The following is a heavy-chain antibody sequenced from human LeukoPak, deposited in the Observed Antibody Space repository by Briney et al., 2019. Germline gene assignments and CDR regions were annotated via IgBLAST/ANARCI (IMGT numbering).Heavy chain of an antibody. D-gene: IGHD3-16*01. CDR3: AKIGGKVNGDYMDV. Sequence: GRSLRLSCAASGFTFRNFAMHWVRQAPGKGLEWMSVISYDGSNKYFAESVKGRFTISRDNSKNTLYLQMNSLRAEDTALYYCAKIGGKVNGDYMDVWGKGTTVTVSS. V-gene: IGHV3-30*04. CDR1: GFTFRNFA. CDR2: ISYDGSNK. J-gene: IGHJ6*03.